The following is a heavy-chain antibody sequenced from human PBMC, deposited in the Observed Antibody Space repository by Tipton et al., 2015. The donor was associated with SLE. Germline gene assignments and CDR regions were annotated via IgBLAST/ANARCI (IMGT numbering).Heavy chain of an antibody. CDR1: GGSISSGGYY. CDR2: IYYSGST. Sequence: LRLSCTVSGGSISSGGYYWSWIRQHPGKGLEWIGYIYYSGSTYYNPSLKSRVTISVDTSKNQFSLKLSSVTAADTAVYYCARDADYSKVLDYWGQGTLVTVSS. J-gene: IGHJ4*02. D-gene: IGHD4-11*01. CDR3: ARDADYSKVLDY. V-gene: IGHV4-31*02.